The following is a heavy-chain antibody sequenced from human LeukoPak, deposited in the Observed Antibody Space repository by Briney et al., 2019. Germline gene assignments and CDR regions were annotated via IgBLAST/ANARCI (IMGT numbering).Heavy chain of an antibody. J-gene: IGHJ5*02. D-gene: IGHD6-13*01. Sequence: SETLSLTCTVSGGSISSYYWSWIRQPAGKGLEWIGRIYTSGSTNYNPSLKSRVTMSVDTSKNQFPLKLSSVTAADTAVYYCARAGIAAARSPNWFDPWGQGTLVTVSS. CDR3: ARAGIAAARSPNWFDP. V-gene: IGHV4-4*07. CDR1: GGSISSYY. CDR2: IYTSGST.